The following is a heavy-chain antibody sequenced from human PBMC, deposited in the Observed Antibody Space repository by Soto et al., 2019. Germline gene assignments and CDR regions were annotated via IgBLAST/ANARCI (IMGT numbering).Heavy chain of an antibody. J-gene: IGHJ6*02. V-gene: IGHV3-30-3*01. CDR3: ARCFGVVWGVFQRNYGMDV. D-gene: IGHD3-3*01. CDR2: ISYDGSNK. CDR1: GFTFSSYA. Sequence: QVQLVESGGGVVQPGRSLRLSCAASGFTFSSYARQWVRQAPGKGLEWVAVISYDGSNKYYADSVKGRFTISRDNSKNTLYLQMNSLRADDTAVYYCARCFGVVWGVFQRNYGMDVWGQGTTVTVSS.